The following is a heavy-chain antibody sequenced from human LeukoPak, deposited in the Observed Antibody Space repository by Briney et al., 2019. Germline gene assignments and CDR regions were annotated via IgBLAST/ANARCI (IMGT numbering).Heavy chain of an antibody. CDR2: INPNSSGT. CDR3: SRDRDSSGYQGD. J-gene: IGHJ4*02. D-gene: IGHD3-22*01. CDR1: GYTFSDHY. Sequence: ASVKVSCKASGYTFSDHYMHWVRQAPGQGLEWMGWINPNSSGTNYAQTFQGRFTITRDTANNTPYLQLSSLRSDDTAGYYWSRDRDSSGYQGDWGQGTLVTVPS. V-gene: IGHV1-2*02.